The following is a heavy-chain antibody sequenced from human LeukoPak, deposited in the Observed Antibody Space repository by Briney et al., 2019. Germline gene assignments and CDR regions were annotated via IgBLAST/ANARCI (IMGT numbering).Heavy chain of an antibody. CDR3: AKARGGD. J-gene: IGHJ4*02. D-gene: IGHD4-17*01. Sequence: GGSLRLSCAASGLSVSTDHRSWFRQAPGKGLEWVSLLHSDGNIYYAESVKGRFTISRDDSKITVYLQMTSLRAEDTAVYYCAKARGGDRGKGTLVTVSS. V-gene: IGHV3-53*01. CDR2: LHSDGNI. CDR1: GLSVSTDH.